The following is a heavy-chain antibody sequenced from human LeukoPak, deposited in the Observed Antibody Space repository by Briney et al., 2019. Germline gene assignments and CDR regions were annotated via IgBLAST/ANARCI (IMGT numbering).Heavy chain of an antibody. Sequence: GESLKISCKGSGYIFSTNWIGWVRQMPGKGLEWMGIIYPSDSDTRYNPSFQGQVIISADKSISTAYLQWSSLKASDTAMYYCARGGWSSYGMDVWGQGTTVTVSS. CDR2: IYPSDSDT. J-gene: IGHJ6*02. CDR1: GYIFSTNW. D-gene: IGHD1-26*01. V-gene: IGHV5-51*01. CDR3: ARGGWSSYGMDV.